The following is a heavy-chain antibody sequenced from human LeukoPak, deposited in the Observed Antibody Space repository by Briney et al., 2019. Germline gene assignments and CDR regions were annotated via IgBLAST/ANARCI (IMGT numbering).Heavy chain of an antibody. J-gene: IGHJ3*02. D-gene: IGHD4-23*01. CDR2: ISGSGGST. CDR3: APPASPVVGI. V-gene: IGHV3-23*01. Sequence: GGSLRLSCAASGFTFSSYAMSWVRQAPGKGLEWVPAISGSGGSTYYADSVKGRFTISRDNSKNTLYLQMNSLRAEDTAAYYCAPPASPVVGIWGQGTMVTVSS. CDR1: GFTFSSYA.